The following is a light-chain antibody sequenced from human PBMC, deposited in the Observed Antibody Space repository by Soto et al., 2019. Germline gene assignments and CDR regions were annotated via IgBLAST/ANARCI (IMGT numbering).Light chain of an antibody. CDR2: ENK. V-gene: IGLV6-57*04. Sequence: NFMLTXPHSVSESPGKTVTXXXTXXXXXIANNYVQWYQQRPGSAPTTVIYENKLRPSGGPDRFSGSTDGSSNSASLTISGLQTEDEADYYCQSYDADFVIFGGGTKLTVL. CDR1: XXXIANNY. CDR3: QSYDADFVI. J-gene: IGLJ2*01.